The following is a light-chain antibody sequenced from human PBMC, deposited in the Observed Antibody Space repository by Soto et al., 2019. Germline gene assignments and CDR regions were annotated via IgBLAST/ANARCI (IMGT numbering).Light chain of an antibody. CDR3: QQLNSYPLT. Sequence: DIQLTQSPSFLSASVGDRVTITCRASEGISSYFAWYQQKPGKAPTLLIYRASTLQSGVPSRFSGRGSGTDFTLTISSLQPEDCATYYCQQLNSYPLTFGGGTKVDNK. CDR1: EGISSY. CDR2: RAS. V-gene: IGKV1-9*01. J-gene: IGKJ4*01.